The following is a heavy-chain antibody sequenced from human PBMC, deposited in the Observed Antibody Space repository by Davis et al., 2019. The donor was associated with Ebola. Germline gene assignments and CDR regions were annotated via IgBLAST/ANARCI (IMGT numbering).Heavy chain of an antibody. J-gene: IGHJ4*02. V-gene: IGHV4-30-2*06. D-gene: IGHD3-3*01. CDR2: IHHSGST. Sequence: SETLSLTCTVSGGSISNGDYSWSWIRQSPGKGLEWIGYIHHSGSTNYNPSLRSRVTILMDTSKNQFSLKLSSVTAADTAVYYCARGPTYYDFWSGYSHFDSWGQGTLVTVSS. CDR3: ARGPTYYDFWSGYSHFDS. CDR1: GGSISNGDYS.